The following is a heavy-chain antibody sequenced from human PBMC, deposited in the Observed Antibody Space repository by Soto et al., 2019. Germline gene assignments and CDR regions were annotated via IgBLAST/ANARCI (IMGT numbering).Heavy chain of an antibody. V-gene: IGHV4-39*01. J-gene: IGHJ4*02. CDR1: SCSISSIIYY. Sequence: TLSLTXTISSCSISSIIYYCYWIRHPPGKGLEWIGGIFHRGNTYHNASLKSRVTISVDTSKNQFSLKLNSVTAADTAVYYCARRWGSSPYVVDYWGQGTLVTVSS. CDR2: IFHRGNT. D-gene: IGHD6-6*01. CDR3: ARRWGSSPYVVDY.